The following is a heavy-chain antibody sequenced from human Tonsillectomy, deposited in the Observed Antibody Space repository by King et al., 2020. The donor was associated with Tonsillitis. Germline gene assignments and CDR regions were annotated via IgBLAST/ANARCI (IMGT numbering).Heavy chain of an antibody. Sequence: VQLVQSGGGLVKPGGSLRLSCAASGFTFNYAWMTWVRQAPGKGLEWVGRIKSKTDGGTTDYAAPVKGRFTISRDDSKNTLYLQMNSLKTEDTAVYYCTTGKFSGSSWSFVFDCWGQGTLVTVSS. CDR3: TTGKFSGSSWSFVFDC. V-gene: IGHV3-15*01. CDR2: IKSKTDGGTT. D-gene: IGHD1-26*01. J-gene: IGHJ4*02. CDR1: GFTFNYAW.